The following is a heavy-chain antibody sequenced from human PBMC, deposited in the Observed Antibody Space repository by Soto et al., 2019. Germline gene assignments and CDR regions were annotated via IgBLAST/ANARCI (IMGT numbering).Heavy chain of an antibody. J-gene: IGHJ5*02. CDR1: GESFIGYY. Sequence: PSETLSLTCAVYGESFIGYYWTWIRQPPGKGLEWIGEINHRGSTNYNPSLKSRVTISIDTSKNQFSLKLTPVTAADTSVYCCARTDIVTTNWFDPWGQGTLVTVSS. V-gene: IGHV4-34*01. CDR2: INHRGST. D-gene: IGHD5-12*01. CDR3: ARTDIVTTNWFDP.